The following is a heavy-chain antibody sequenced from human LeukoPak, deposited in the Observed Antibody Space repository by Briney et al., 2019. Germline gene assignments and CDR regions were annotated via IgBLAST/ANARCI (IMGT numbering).Heavy chain of an antibody. V-gene: IGHV3-23*01. CDR3: AKDIGVGAINTNFDY. Sequence: GGSLRLSCAASGFTVSSNYMSWVRQAPGKGLEWVSAISGSGGSTYYADSVKGRFTISRDNSKNTLYLQMNSLRAEDTAVYYCAKDIGVGAINTNFDYWGQGTLVTVSS. D-gene: IGHD1-26*01. CDR1: GFTVSSNY. CDR2: ISGSGGST. J-gene: IGHJ4*02.